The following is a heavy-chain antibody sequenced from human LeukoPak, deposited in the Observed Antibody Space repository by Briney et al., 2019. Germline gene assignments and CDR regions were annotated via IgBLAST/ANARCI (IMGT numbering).Heavy chain of an antibody. V-gene: IGHV3-23*01. J-gene: IGHJ4*02. CDR3: ASPGSSRYCSSTSCYLEDY. CDR2: ISGSGGST. D-gene: IGHD2-2*01. CDR1: GFTFSSYA. Sequence: GGSLRLSCAASGFTFSSYAMSWVRQPPAKGLEWVSAISGSGGSTYYADSVKGRFTISRDNSKNRLYLQMNSLRAEDTAVYYCASPGSSRYCSSTSCYLEDYWGQGTLVTVSS.